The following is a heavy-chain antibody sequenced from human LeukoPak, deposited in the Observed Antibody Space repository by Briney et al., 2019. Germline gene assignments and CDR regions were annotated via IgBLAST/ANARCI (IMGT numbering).Heavy chain of an antibody. V-gene: IGHV7-4-1*02. CDR1: GYTFTSYA. CDR3: ARDRSRITIFGVVTSYNWFDP. CDR2: INTNTGNP. Sequence: ASVKVSCKASGYTFTSYAMNWVRQAPGQGLEWMGWINTNTGNPTYAQGFTGRFVFSLDTSVSTAYLQISSLKAEDTAVYYCARDRSRITIFGVVTSYNWFDPWGQGTLVTVSS. J-gene: IGHJ5*02. D-gene: IGHD3-3*01.